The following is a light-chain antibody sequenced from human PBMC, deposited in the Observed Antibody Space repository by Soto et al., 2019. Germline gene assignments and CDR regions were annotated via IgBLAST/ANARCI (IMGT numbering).Light chain of an antibody. CDR3: QVWDIMTDNYV. CDR1: NIGNKR. J-gene: IGLJ1*01. CDR2: YDS. V-gene: IGLV3-21*04. Sequence: SYELTQSPSVSVAPEKTATITCGGNNIGNKRVHWYRQKPGQAPVLLISYDSDRPSGIPERFSGSNSGNTATLTISRVEDGDEADYYCQVWDIMTDNYVFGRGTKLTVL.